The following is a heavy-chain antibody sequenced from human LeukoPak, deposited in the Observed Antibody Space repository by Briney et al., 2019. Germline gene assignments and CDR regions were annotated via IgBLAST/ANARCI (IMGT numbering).Heavy chain of an antibody. J-gene: IGHJ3*02. Sequence: PEASVTVSCKASGYTFTSYGISWVRQAPGQGLEWMGWISAYNGNTNYAQKLQGRVTMTTDTSTSTAYMELRSLRSDDTAVYYCARDLEWELPTNAFDIWGQGTMVTVSS. D-gene: IGHD1-26*01. CDR3: ARDLEWELPTNAFDI. V-gene: IGHV1-18*01. CDR1: GYTFTSYG. CDR2: ISAYNGNT.